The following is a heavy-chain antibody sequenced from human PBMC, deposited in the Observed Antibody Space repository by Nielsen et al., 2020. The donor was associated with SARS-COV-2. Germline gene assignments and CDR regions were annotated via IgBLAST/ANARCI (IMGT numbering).Heavy chain of an antibody. V-gene: IGHV1-58*01. J-gene: IGHJ6*02. D-gene: IGHD3-22*01. Sequence: SVKVSCKASGFTFTSSAVQWVRQARGQRLEWIGWIVVGSGNTNYAQKFQERVTITRDMSTSTAYMELSSLRSEDTAVYYCAAESDNSGYYYYYGMDVWGQGTTVTVSS. CDR1: GFTFTSSA. CDR3: AAESDNSGYYYYYGMDV. CDR2: IVVGSGNT.